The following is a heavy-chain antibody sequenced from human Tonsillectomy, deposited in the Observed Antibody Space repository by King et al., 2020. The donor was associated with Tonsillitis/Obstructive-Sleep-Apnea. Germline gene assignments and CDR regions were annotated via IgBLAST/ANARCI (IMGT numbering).Heavy chain of an antibody. CDR3: ARVDWGRDY. J-gene: IGHJ4*02. V-gene: IGHV3-11*01. CDR2: IMTIYSPA. D-gene: IGHD3-16*01. CDR1: GFTFSYYY. Sequence: VQLVESGGGLVKPGGSLRLSCTASGFTFSYYYMSWTRQAPGKGLEWVSYIMTIYSPAHYADSVTGRFTISSDNAKNSLFLQMDSLSAEDTAVYYCARVDWGRDYWGQGTLVTVSS.